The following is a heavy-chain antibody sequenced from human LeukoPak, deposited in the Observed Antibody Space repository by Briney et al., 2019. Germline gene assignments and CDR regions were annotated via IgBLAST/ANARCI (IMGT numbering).Heavy chain of an antibody. CDR1: GFTFSSYG. J-gene: IGHJ4*02. Sequence: GGSLRLSCAASGFTFSSYGMHWVRQAPGKGLEWVAVISNDGTNQYFADSVKGRFTISRDNSKNILYLQMNSLGPEDTAVYFCAKGRYYGSGSLSPEFDSWGQGTLLTVSS. CDR3: AKGRYYGSGSLSPEFDS. D-gene: IGHD3-10*01. V-gene: IGHV3-30*18. CDR2: ISNDGTNQ.